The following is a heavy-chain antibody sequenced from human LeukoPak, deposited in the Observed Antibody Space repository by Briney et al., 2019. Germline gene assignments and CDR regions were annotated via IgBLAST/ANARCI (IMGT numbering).Heavy chain of an antibody. Sequence: PSETLSLTCTVSGGSISSYYWSWIRQPPGKGLEWIGYIYYSGSTNYNPSLKSRVTISVDTSKYQFSLKLSSVTAADTAVYYCARSESGSWSDTFDYWGQGTLVTVSS. J-gene: IGHJ4*02. CDR1: GGSISSYY. CDR2: IYYSGST. D-gene: IGHD2-8*02. V-gene: IGHV4-59*01. CDR3: ARSESGSWSDTFDY.